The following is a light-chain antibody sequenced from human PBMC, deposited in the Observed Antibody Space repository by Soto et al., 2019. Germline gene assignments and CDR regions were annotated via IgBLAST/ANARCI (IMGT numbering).Light chain of an antibody. CDR2: GNS. V-gene: IGLV1-40*01. CDR3: QSFDGSLGGFV. Sequence: QSVLTQPPSVSGAPGQRVTISCTGSSSNIGAGYDVHWYQQLPGTAPKLLIYGNSNRPSGVPDRFSGSKSGTSASLAITGLEVEVEADFYRQSFDGSLGGFVFGTGTK. CDR1: SSNIGAGYD. J-gene: IGLJ1*01.